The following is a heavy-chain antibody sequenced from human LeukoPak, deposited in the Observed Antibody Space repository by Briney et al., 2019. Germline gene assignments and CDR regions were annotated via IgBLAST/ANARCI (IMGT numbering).Heavy chain of an antibody. J-gene: IGHJ6*02. CDR2: IGISPGYM. D-gene: IGHD3-22*01. V-gene: IGHV3-21*01. CDR1: GFTFSSFA. CDR3: ARGTTYNHDRSGRYGMDV. Sequence: GSLRLSCTASGFTFSSFAMNWVRQAPGKGLEWVSSIGISPGYMYYADSVEGRFTISRDNAKNSLYLQMNSLRAEDTAMYYCARGTTYNHDRSGRYGMDVWGQGTTVTVSS.